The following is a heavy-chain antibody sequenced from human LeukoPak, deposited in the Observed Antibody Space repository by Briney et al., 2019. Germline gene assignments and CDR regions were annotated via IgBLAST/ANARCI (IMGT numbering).Heavy chain of an antibody. CDR3: ASIVRLPYYDSSGFDY. J-gene: IGHJ4*02. D-gene: IGHD3-22*01. V-gene: IGHV3-23*01. Sequence: QAGGSLRLSCAASGFTFSSHVVSWVRQAPGKGLEWVSGISASGGTTYYADSVKGRFTISRDNAKNTLFLQMNSLRAEDTAVYYCASIVRLPYYDSSGFDYWGQGTLVTVSS. CDR1: GFTFSSHV. CDR2: ISASGGTT.